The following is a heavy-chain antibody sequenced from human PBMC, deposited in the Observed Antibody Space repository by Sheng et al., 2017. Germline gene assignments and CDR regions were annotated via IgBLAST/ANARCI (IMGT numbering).Heavy chain of an antibody. D-gene: IGHD6-13*01. CDR2: IYYSGST. V-gene: IGHV4-59*01. Sequence: QVQLQESGPGLVKPSETLSLTCTVSGGSISSYYWSWIRQPPGKGLEWIGYIYYSGSTNYNPSLKSRVTISVDTSKNQFSLKLSSVTAADTAVYYCASSEAAAGNDAFDIWGQGTMVTVSS. CDR1: GGSISSYY. CDR3: ASSEAAAGNDAFDI. J-gene: IGHJ3*02.